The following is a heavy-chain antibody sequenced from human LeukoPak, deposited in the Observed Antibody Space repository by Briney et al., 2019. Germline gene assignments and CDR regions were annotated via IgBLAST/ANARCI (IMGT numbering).Heavy chain of an antibody. D-gene: IGHD5-24*01. Sequence: SQTLSLTCTVSGGSISSGSYYWSWIRQPAGKGLEWIGRIYTSGSTNYNPSLKSRVTISVDTSKNQFSLKLSSVTAADTAVYYCARRRQEMVTTLYYFDYWGQGTLVTVSS. CDR3: ARRRQEMVTTLYYFDY. CDR1: GGSISSGSYY. CDR2: IYTSGST. V-gene: IGHV4-61*02. J-gene: IGHJ4*02.